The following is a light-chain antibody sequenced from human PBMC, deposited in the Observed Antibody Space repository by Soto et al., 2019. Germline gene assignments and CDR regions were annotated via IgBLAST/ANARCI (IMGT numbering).Light chain of an antibody. CDR3: QSYDSSLSGYV. V-gene: IGLV1-40*01. Sequence: QSVLTQPPSVSGAPGQRVTISCTGTSSNIGAGYDVNWYQQPPGKAPKLLIDGNSNRPSGVPDRFSGSKSGTSASLAITGLQAEDEADYFCQSYDSSLSGYVFGTGTKLTVL. CDR1: SSNIGAGYD. CDR2: GNS. J-gene: IGLJ1*01.